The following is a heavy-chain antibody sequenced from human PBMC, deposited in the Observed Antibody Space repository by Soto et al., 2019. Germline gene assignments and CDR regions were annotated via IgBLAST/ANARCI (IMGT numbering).Heavy chain of an antibody. CDR2: IKEDGTEI. J-gene: IGHJ4*02. V-gene: IGHV3-7*04. CDR1: GFTFSSHW. Sequence: EVQLVESGGGLVQPGGSLRLSCVASGFTFSSHWMNWVHQVPGKGLEWVANIKEDGTEINYVDSVKGRFAISRDNAKNSLYLQMNSLRVDDTAVYHCVRSSGWTGDYWGQGILVTVSS. D-gene: IGHD3-10*01. CDR3: VRSSGWTGDY.